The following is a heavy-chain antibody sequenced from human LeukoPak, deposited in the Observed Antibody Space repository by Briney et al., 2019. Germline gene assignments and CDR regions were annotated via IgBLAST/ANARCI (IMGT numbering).Heavy chain of an antibody. CDR3: ARYCSGVSCYSGYDY. J-gene: IGHJ4*02. CDR1: GFTFSTYA. CDR2: ISTNGGGT. D-gene: IGHD2-15*01. V-gene: IGHV3-64*01. Sequence: GGSLRLSCAASGFTFSTYAMHCVRQTPGKGLEYVSAISTNGGGTYYANSVKGRFTISRDNSKNTLYLQMGSLRAEDMAVYYCARYCSGVSCYSGYDYWGQGTLVTVSS.